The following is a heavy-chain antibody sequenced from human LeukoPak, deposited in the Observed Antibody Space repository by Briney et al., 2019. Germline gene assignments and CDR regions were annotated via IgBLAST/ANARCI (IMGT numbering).Heavy chain of an antibody. J-gene: IGHJ6*02. V-gene: IGHV3-23*01. Sequence: PGGSLRLSCAASGFTFSSYAMSWARQAPGKGLEWVSVISGSGGGTYYADSVKGRFTISRDNSKNTLYLQMNSLRAEDTAVYYCAKPGTGFWLGMDVWGQGTTVTVSS. CDR2: ISGSGGGT. D-gene: IGHD3-3*01. CDR1: GFTFSSYA. CDR3: AKPGTGFWLGMDV.